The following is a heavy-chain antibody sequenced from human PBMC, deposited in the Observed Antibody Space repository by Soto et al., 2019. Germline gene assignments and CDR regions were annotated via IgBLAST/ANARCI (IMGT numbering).Heavy chain of an antibody. Sequence: EVQLVESGGGLVQPGGSLRLSCAASGFTFSSYWMAWVRQAPGKGLEWVANIKKDGSEIYYVDSVKGRFAISRDNAKNSLYLQLNSRRVDDTALYYCARAADMIRGVIFGYWGQGTLVTVSS. CDR2: IKKDGSEI. V-gene: IGHV3-7*04. CDR3: ARAADMIRGVIFGY. CDR1: GFTFSSYW. D-gene: IGHD3-10*01. J-gene: IGHJ4*02.